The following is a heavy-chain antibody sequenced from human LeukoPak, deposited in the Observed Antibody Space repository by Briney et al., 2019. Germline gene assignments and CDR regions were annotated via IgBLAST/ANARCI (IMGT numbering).Heavy chain of an antibody. CDR1: GGSISTYY. Sequence: PSETLSLTCTVSGGSISTYYWSWIRQPPGKGLEWIGYVYYSGSTYYNPSLQSRVTISVDTSKNRFSLELSSMTAADTAVYYCATLYCTHGVCYFDYWGQGTLVTVSS. CDR2: VYYSGST. J-gene: IGHJ4*02. D-gene: IGHD2-8*01. V-gene: IGHV4-59*08. CDR3: ATLYCTHGVCYFDY.